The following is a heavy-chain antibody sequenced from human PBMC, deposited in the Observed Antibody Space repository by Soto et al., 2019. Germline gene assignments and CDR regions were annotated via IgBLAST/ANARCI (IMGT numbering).Heavy chain of an antibody. CDR1: GFTFTSSA. D-gene: IGHD6-13*01. CDR2: IVVGSGNT. J-gene: IGHJ6*02. V-gene: IGHV1-58*01. CDR3: AADLPSGSSWYYYYYGMDV. Sequence: QMPLVQSGPEVKKPGTSVKVSCKASGFTFTSSAVQWVRQARGQRLEWIGWIVVGSGNTNYAQKFQERVTITRDMSTSTAYMELSSLRSEDTAVYYCAADLPSGSSWYYYYYGMDVWGQGTTVTVSS.